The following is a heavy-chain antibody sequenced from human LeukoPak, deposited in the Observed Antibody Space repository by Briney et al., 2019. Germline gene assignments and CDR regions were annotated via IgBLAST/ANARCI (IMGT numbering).Heavy chain of an antibody. Sequence: PSETLSLTCIVSGDSINSYSWDWIRQSPEKGLEWIGRIYGSGSTMYNPSLRSRVTLLVDTSNNQFSLRLSSVTAADTAIYYCARRVVEARLSSERNWLDPWGQGTLVTVSP. CDR2: IYGSGST. J-gene: IGHJ5*02. V-gene: IGHV4-59*08. CDR1: GDSINSYS. D-gene: IGHD4/OR15-4a*01. CDR3: ARRVVEARLSSERNWLDP.